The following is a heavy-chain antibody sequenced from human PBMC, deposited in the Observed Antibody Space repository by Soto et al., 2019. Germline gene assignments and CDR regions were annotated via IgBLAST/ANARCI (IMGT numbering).Heavy chain of an antibody. CDR1: GVTFSSYG. V-gene: IGHV3-21*01. CDR2: ISSSSSYI. D-gene: IGHD2-2*01. J-gene: IGHJ6*02. Sequence: PGGSLRLSCAASGVTFSSYGMNWVRQAPGKGLEWVSSISSSSSYIYYADSVKGRFTISRDNAKNSLYLQMNSLRAEDTAVYYCARSRGSEEYYYYYGMDVWGQGTTVTVSS. CDR3: ARSRGSEEYYYYYGMDV.